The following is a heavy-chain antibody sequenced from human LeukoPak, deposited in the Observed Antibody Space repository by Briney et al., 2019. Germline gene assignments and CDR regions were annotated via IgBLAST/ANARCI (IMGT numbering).Heavy chain of an antibody. J-gene: IGHJ4*02. Sequence: GGSLRLSCAASGFTFSSYGMSWVRQAPGKGLEWVSAISGSGGSTYYADSVKGQFTISRDNSKNTLYLQMNSLRAEDAAVYYCAKAATVYGSGRPFDYWGQGTLVTVSS. V-gene: IGHV3-23*01. CDR2: ISGSGGST. D-gene: IGHD3-10*01. CDR3: AKAATVYGSGRPFDY. CDR1: GFTFSSYG.